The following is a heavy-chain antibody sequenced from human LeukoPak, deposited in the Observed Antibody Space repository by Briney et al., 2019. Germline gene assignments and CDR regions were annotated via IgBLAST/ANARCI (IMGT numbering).Heavy chain of an antibody. J-gene: IGHJ4*02. CDR3: ARGVFGGYDFVGYYFDY. CDR2: IWYDGSNK. D-gene: IGHD5-12*01. V-gene: IGHV3-33*01. Sequence: PGRSLRLSCAASGFTFSSYGMHWVRQAPGKGLEWVAVIWYDGSNKYYADSVKGRFTISRDNSKNTLYLQMNSLRAEDTAVYYCARGVFGGYDFVGYYFDYWGQGTLVTVSS. CDR1: GFTFSSYG.